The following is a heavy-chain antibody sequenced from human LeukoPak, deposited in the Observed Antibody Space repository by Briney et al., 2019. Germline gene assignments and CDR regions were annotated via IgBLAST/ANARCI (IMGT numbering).Heavy chain of an antibody. J-gene: IGHJ4*02. CDR1: GYTFTDNF. Sequence: ASVRVSCKASGYTFTDNFMQWVRQAPGRGLEWMGWINPHTGSTKYVERFQGRVTMTRDTSISTAYMEVRRLRSDDTAVYYCARENTSGYYADYWGQGTLVTVSS. CDR3: ARENTSGYYADY. D-gene: IGHD3-22*01. V-gene: IGHV1-2*02. CDR2: INPHTGST.